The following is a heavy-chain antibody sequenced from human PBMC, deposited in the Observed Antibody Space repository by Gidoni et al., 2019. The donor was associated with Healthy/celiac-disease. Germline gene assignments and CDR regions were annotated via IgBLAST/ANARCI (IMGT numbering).Heavy chain of an antibody. V-gene: IGHV4-39*01. D-gene: IGHD6-19*01. CDR1: GGSISSSSYY. CDR3: ARRWDSSGWPNWSPWYFDL. J-gene: IGHJ2*01. Sequence: QLQLQESGPGLVKPSETLSLPCTVSGGSISSSSYYWGWIRQPPGNGLEWIGSIYYSGSTYYNPSLKSRVTISVDTSKNQFSLKRSSVTAADTAVYYCARRWDSSGWPNWSPWYFDLWGRGTLVTVSS. CDR2: IYYSGST.